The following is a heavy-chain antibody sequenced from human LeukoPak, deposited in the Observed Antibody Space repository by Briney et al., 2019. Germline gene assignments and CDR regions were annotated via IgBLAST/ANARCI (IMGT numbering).Heavy chain of an antibody. CDR1: GGSISSYF. CDR3: ARERGRFGVDY. Sequence: SETLSLTCTVSGGSISSYFWSWIRQPPGKGLEWIGYIYYSGSTNYNPSLKSRVTISVDTSKNQFSLKLTSVTAADTAVYYCARERGRFGVDYWGQGTLVTISS. V-gene: IGHV4-59*01. D-gene: IGHD3-10*01. CDR2: IYYSGST. J-gene: IGHJ4*02.